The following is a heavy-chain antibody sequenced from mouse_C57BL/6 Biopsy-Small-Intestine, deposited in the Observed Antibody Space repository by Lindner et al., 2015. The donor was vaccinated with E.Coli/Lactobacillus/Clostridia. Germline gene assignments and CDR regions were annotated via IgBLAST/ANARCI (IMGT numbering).Heavy chain of an antibody. Sequence: VQLQESGPVLVAPSQSLSITCTVSGFSLTSYGVHWVRQPPGKGLEWLGVIWAGGSTNYNSALMSRLSISKDNSKSQVFLKMNSLQTDDTAMYYCAKHRRWSTTRDYYAMDYWGQGTSVTVSS. CDR1: GFSLTSYG. V-gene: IGHV2-9*01. D-gene: IGHD1-1*01. CDR2: IWAGGST. J-gene: IGHJ4*01. CDR3: AKHRRWSTTRDYYAMDY.